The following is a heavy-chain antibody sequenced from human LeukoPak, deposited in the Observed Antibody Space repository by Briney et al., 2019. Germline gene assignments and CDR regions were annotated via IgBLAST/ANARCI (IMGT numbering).Heavy chain of an antibody. Sequence: SETLSLTCTVSGGSISSGDYYWSWIRQPPGKGLEWIGYIYYSGSTYYNPSLKSRVTISVDTSKNQFSLKLSSVTAADTAVYYCARAPAYCGGDCYYFDYWGQGTLVTVSS. CDR1: GGSISSGDYY. CDR2: IYYSGST. V-gene: IGHV4-30-4*01. D-gene: IGHD2-21*02. J-gene: IGHJ4*02. CDR3: ARAPAYCGGDCYYFDY.